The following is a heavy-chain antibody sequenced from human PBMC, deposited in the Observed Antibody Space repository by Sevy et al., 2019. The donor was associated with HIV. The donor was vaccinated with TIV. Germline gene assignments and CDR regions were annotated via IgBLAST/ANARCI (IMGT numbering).Heavy chain of an antibody. J-gene: IGHJ6*03. CDR3: AVIQLYYYYMDV. V-gene: IGHV3-23*01. CDR1: GFTFSSYA. Sequence: GGSLRLSCAASGFTFSSYAMSWVRQAPGKGLEWVSAISGSGGSTYYADSVKGRFTISRDNSKNTLYLQMNSLRAEDTAVYYCAVIQLYYYYMDVWGKVTTVTVSS. D-gene: IGHD5-18*01. CDR2: ISGSGGST.